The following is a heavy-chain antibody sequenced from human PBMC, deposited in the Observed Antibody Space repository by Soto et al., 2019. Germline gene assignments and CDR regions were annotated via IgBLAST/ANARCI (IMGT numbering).Heavy chain of an antibody. CDR1: GCSISSSSYC. D-gene: IGHD3-10*01. Sequence: SETLSLTCTVSGCSISSSSYCWGWIRQPPGKGLEWIGSIYYSGSTYYNPPLKSRVTISVDTSKNQFSLKLSSVTAADTAVYYCARQAPYYYGSGRRDYWGQGTLVTVSS. CDR3: ARQAPYYYGSGRRDY. CDR2: IYYSGST. J-gene: IGHJ4*02. V-gene: IGHV4-39*01.